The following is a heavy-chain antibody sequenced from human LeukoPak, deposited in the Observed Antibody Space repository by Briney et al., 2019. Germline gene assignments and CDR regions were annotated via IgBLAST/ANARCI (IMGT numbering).Heavy chain of an antibody. CDR3: GRVGAAHPSDYGGYYYFDY. V-gene: IGHV4-38-2*02. CDR1: GYSISSGYY. Sequence: PSETLSLTCSVSGYSISSGYYWGWIRQPPGKGLGWIGSIYHSGNTLYNPSLKSRVTISVDTSKNQFSLKLRSVTAADTAVYYCGRVGAAHPSDYGGYYYFDYWGQGNLVTVSS. CDR2: IYHSGNT. D-gene: IGHD4-23*01. J-gene: IGHJ4*02.